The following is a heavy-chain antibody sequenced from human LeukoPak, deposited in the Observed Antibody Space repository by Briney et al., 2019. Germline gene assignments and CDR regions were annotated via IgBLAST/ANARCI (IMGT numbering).Heavy chain of an antibody. CDR1: GFTFSSYA. J-gene: IGHJ4*02. V-gene: IGHV3-23*01. D-gene: IGHD5-18*01. CDR3: AKGTLAMVTPFDY. CDR2: ISGSSGST. Sequence: PGGSLRLSCAASGFTFSSYAMSWVRQAPGKGLEWVSAISGSSGSTYYADSVKGRFTISRDNSKNTLYLQMNSLRAEDTAVYYCAKGTLAMVTPFDYWGQGTLVTVSS.